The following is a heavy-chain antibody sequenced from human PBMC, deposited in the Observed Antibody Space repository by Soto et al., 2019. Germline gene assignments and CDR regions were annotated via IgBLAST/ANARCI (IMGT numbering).Heavy chain of an antibody. CDR3: ARDLAAGNCDC. CDR1: GYTFTSYG. V-gene: IGHV1-18*01. CDR2: ISAYNGNT. D-gene: IGHD6-13*01. J-gene: IGHJ4*02. Sequence: QVQMVQSGAEVKKPGASVKVSCKASGYTFTSYGISWVRQAPVQGLEWMGWISAYNGNTNYAQKLQGRVTMTTDTSASTAYIEMRSLRCDDTAVYYCARDLAAGNCDCSGQGTLVTVSS.